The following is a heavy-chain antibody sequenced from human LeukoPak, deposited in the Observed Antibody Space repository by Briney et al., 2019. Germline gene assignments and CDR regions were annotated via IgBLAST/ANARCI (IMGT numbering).Heavy chain of an antibody. Sequence: ASVKVSCKASGNTFTSYYMHWVRQAPGQGLEWMGIINPSGGSTSYAQKFQGRVTMTRDTSTSTVYMELSSLRSEDTAVYYCARDDRFITIFGVALAYYYGMDVWGQGTTVTVSS. CDR3: ARDDRFITIFGVALAYYYGMDV. V-gene: IGHV1-46*01. CDR1: GNTFTSYY. D-gene: IGHD3-3*01. J-gene: IGHJ6*02. CDR2: INPSGGST.